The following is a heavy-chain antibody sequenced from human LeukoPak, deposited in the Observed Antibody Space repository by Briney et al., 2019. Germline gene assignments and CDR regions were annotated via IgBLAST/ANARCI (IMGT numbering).Heavy chain of an antibody. CDR3: TRMTTGHDY. CDR1: GVSFNDYY. D-gene: IGHD4-17*01. J-gene: IGHJ4*02. CDR2: INHSGYT. Sequence: SETLSLTCAVSGVSFNDYYWGWVRQTPGKGLEWIGEINHSGYTNDSPSLKSRVTLSIDTSRKQISLNLRSVTVADTGIYYCTRMTTGHDYWDQGTLVTVSS. V-gene: IGHV4-34*01.